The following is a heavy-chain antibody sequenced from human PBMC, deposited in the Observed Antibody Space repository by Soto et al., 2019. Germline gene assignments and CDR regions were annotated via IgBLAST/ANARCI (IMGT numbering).Heavy chain of an antibody. CDR2: IWYDGSNK. CDR3: XXXXXXXXXRXXXXXL. V-gene: IGHV3-33*01. J-gene: IGHJ2*01. CDR1: GXSFNSYG. Sequence: QVQLVESGGGVVQPGRSLRLSCAASGXSFNSYGMHWVRQAPGXGLEWVAIIWYDGSNKYYGDSVKGRFTISRDNSKNMVYLQMDSLRVEDTXIXXXXXXXXXXXXRXXXXXLWXRGTLV.